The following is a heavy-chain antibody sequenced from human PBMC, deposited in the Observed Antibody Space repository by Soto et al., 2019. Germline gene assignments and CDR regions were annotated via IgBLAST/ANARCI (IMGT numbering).Heavy chain of an antibody. Sequence: GGSLRLSCAASGFTFSSYWMHWVRQAPGKGLVWVSRINSDGSSTSYADSVKGRFTISRDNAKNTLYLQMNSLRAEDTAVYYCAREGDYYDSSGYYPGAFDIWGQGTMVTVSS. CDR1: GFTFSSYW. CDR2: INSDGSST. D-gene: IGHD3-22*01. J-gene: IGHJ3*02. V-gene: IGHV3-74*01. CDR3: AREGDYYDSSGYYPGAFDI.